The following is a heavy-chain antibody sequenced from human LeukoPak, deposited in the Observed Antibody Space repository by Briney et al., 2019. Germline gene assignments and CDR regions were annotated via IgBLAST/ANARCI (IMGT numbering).Heavy chain of an antibody. Sequence: ASVKVSCKASGYTFTSYGISWVRQAPGQGLEWMGWISAYNGNTNYAQKLQGRVTMTTDTPTSTAYMELRSLRSDDTAVYYCARDSYYDFWSGYPPQYYMDVWGKGTRSPSP. CDR2: ISAYNGNT. J-gene: IGHJ6*03. D-gene: IGHD3-3*01. V-gene: IGHV1-18*01. CDR3: ARDSYYDFWSGYPPQYYMDV. CDR1: GYTFTSYG.